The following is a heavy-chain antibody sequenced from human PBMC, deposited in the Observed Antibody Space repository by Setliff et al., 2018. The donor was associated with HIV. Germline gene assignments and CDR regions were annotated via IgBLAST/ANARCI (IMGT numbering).Heavy chain of an antibody. J-gene: IGHJ2*01. V-gene: IGHV3-21*01. CDR2: ISRSSDDI. CDR1: GVIFSGYS. D-gene: IGHD5-12*01. Sequence: PGESLKISCVGSGVIFSGYSMNWVRQAPGKGLEWVSSISRSSDDIKYADSVKGRFTISRDNAKYSLFLQMNSLRAEDTAVYYCVRDYRWLNWFFDLWGRGTLVTVSS. CDR3: VRDYRWLNWFFDL.